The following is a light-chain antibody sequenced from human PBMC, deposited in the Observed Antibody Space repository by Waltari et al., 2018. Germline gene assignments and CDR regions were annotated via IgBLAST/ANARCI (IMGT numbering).Light chain of an antibody. CDR2: KAS. V-gene: IGKV1-5*03. Sequence: DIQMTQSPSTLSASVRDRVNITCRARQNINSWLAWYQQKPGKAPKLLIYKASSLETGVPSRFSGSESGTEFTLTINSLQPDDFATYYCQQYNSYHIFTFGPGTKVEI. CDR3: QQYNSYHIFT. J-gene: IGKJ3*01. CDR1: QNINSW.